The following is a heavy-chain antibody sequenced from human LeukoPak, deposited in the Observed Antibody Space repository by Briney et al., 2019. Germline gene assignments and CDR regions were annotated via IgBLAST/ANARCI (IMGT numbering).Heavy chain of an antibody. Sequence: SETLSLTFTVSGGSISSYYWTWIRQPAGKGLEWIGRVYPSGSTNYNPSLKSRVTMSVDTSKNQFSLKLSSVTAADTALYYCARENSGSYREFDYWGQGTLVTVSS. CDR3: ARENSGSYREFDY. D-gene: IGHD1-26*01. V-gene: IGHV4-4*07. CDR1: GGSISSYY. CDR2: VYPSGST. J-gene: IGHJ4*02.